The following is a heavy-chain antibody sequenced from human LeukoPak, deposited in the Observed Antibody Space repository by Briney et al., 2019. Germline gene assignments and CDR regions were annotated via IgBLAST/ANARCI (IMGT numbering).Heavy chain of an antibody. V-gene: IGHV3-66*01. CDR1: GFTVSVNY. D-gene: IGHD6-13*01. J-gene: IGHJ3*02. CDR2: IYDGGHT. Sequence: GGSLRLSCAASGFTVSVNYMSRVRQAPGTGLEWVSVIYDGGHTYYADSVKGRFTISRDNAKNSLYLQMNSLRAEDTAVYYCARDHVLFSSSWYFDIWGQGTMATVSS. CDR3: ARDHVLFSSSWYFDI.